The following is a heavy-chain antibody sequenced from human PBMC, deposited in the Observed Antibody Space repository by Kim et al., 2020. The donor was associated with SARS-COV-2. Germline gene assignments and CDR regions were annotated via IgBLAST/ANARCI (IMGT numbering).Heavy chain of an antibody. CDR2: IKQDGSEK. J-gene: IGHJ5*02. Sequence: GSLRLSCAASGFTFSSYWMSWVRQAPGKGLEWVANIKQDGSEKYYVDSVKGRFTISRDNAKNSLYLQMNSLRAEDTAVYYCARATIINYYDSSGYPNWFDPWGQGTLVTVSS. CDR1: GFTFSSYW. D-gene: IGHD3-22*01. V-gene: IGHV3-7*01. CDR3: ARATIINYYDSSGYPNWFDP.